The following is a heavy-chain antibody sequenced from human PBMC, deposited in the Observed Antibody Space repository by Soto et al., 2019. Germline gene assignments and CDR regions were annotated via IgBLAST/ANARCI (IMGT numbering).Heavy chain of an antibody. Sequence: GALRLSCAASGFTFSDYYMSWIRQAPGKGLEWVSYISGSSTYTNNLESVKGRFTISRDNANNALYLQMNSLRDEDTAVYYCARSQGGYSTFDSWGQGTLVTVSS. J-gene: IGHJ4*02. CDR1: GFTFSDYY. D-gene: IGHD2-15*01. CDR2: ISGSSTYT. CDR3: ARSQGGYSTFDS. V-gene: IGHV3-11*03.